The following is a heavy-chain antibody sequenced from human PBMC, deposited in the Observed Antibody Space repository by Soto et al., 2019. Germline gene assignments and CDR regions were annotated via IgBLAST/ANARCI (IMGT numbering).Heavy chain of an antibody. CDR1: GGSISSSSYY. CDR3: ARHGSSSWSFYDY. Sequence: SETLSLTCTVSGGSISSSSYYWGWIRQPPGKGLEWIGNIYYTGSTNYNPSLKSRVTISVDTSKNQFSLKLSSVTAADTAVYYCARHGSSSWSFYDYWGQGTLVTVSS. J-gene: IGHJ4*02. D-gene: IGHD6-13*01. CDR2: IYYTGST. V-gene: IGHV4-39*01.